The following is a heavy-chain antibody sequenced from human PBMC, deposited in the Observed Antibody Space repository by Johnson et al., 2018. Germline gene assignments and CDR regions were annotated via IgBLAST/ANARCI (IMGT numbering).Heavy chain of an antibody. Sequence: QVQLQESGPGLVKPSETLSLTCTVSGGSISGNYWSWIRQPPGKGLEWIGYIYYNGRTNSNPSLKSRVTISVDTSKNQFSLRLSPVTAADTAVYYCAKYYCPNGVLSHFDYWGQGTLVTVSS. CDR1: GGSISGNY. J-gene: IGHJ4*02. CDR3: AKYYCPNGVLSHFDY. D-gene: IGHD2-8*01. CDR2: IYYNGRT. V-gene: IGHV4-59*03.